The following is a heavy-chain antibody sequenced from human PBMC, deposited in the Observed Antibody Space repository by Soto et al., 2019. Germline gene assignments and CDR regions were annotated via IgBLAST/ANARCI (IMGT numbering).Heavy chain of an antibody. CDR1: GDSVSSNSAA. CDR2: TYYRSKWYN. V-gene: IGHV6-1*01. J-gene: IGHJ3*02. Sequence: SQTLSLTCAISGDSVSSNSAAWNWIRQSPSRGLEWLGRTYYRSKWYNDYAVSVKSRITINPDTSKNQFSLQLSSVTPEDTAVYYCARELHYYDSSGYYSPDAFDIWGQGTMVTVSS. CDR3: ARELHYYDSSGYYSPDAFDI. D-gene: IGHD3-22*01.